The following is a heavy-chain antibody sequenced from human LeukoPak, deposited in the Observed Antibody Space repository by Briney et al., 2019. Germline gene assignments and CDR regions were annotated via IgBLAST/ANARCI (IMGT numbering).Heavy chain of an antibody. J-gene: IGHJ6*03. Sequence: SGPALVKPTQTLTVTCTFSGFSLSTSGMCVSWIRQPPGKALEWLARIDWDDDKYYSTSLKTRLTISKDTSKNQVVLTMTNMDPVDTATYYCARIRDVSYYYYMDVWGKGTTVTVSS. V-gene: IGHV2-70*11. CDR1: GFSLSTSGMC. CDR2: IDWDDDK. D-gene: IGHD3-10*02. CDR3: ARIRDVSYYYYMDV.